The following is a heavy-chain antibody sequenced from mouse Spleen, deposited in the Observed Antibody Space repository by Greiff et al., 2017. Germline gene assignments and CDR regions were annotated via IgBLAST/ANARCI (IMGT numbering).Heavy chain of an antibody. CDR3: AREGGQLRAYWYFDV. J-gene: IGHJ1*03. CDR2: INYDGSST. CDR1: GFTFSDYY. D-gene: IGHD3-2*02. V-gene: IGHV5-16*01. Sequence: EVNVVESEGGLVQPGSSMKLSCIASGFTFSDYYMAWVRQVPEKGLEWVANINYDGSSTYYLDSLKSRFIISRDNAKNILYLQMSSLKSEDTATYYCAREGGQLRAYWYFDVWGTGTTVTVSS.